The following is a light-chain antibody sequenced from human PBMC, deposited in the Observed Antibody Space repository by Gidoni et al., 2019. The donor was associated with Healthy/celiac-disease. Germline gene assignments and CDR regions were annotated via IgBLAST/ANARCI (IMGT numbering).Light chain of an antibody. CDR2: DAS. Sequence: EIVLTQSPATMYLSPGERATLSCRASQSVSSYLAWYQQNPGQAPRLLIYDASNRATGIPARFSGSGSGTDFTLTISSREPEDFAVYYCQQRSNWPPKWTFVQGTKVEIK. J-gene: IGKJ1*01. V-gene: IGKV3-11*01. CDR3: QQRSNWPPKWT. CDR1: QSVSSY.